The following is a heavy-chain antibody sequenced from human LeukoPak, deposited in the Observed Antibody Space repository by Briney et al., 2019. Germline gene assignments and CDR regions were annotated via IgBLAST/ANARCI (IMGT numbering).Heavy chain of an antibody. J-gene: IGHJ6*03. CDR1: GYTFTSYY. CDR3: ARDGSYGDYVHYYMDV. CDR2: INPSGGST. Sequence: ASVKVSCKASGYTFTSYYMHWVRQAPGQGLEWMGIINPSGGSTSYTQKFQGRVTMTRDTSTSTVYMELSSLRSEDTAVYYCARDGSYGDYVHYYMDVWGKGTTVTISS. V-gene: IGHV1-46*01. D-gene: IGHD4-17*01.